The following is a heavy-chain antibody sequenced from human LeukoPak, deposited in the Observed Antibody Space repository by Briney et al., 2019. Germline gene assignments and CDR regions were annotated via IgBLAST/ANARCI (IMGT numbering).Heavy chain of an antibody. V-gene: IGHV1-46*01. CDR2: INPSGGST. CDR3: ARDRHGYQLLPWFDP. J-gene: IGHJ5*02. D-gene: IGHD2-2*01. Sequence: ASVKVSCKASGYTFTSYYMHWVRQAPGQGLEWMGIINPSGGSTSYAQKFQGRVTMTRDTSTSTVYVELSSLRSEDAAGYYCARDRHGYQLLPWFDPWGQGTLVTVSS. CDR1: GYTFTSYY.